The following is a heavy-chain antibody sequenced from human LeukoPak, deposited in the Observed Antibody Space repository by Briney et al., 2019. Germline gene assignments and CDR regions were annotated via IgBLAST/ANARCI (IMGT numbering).Heavy chain of an antibody. Sequence: PGGSLRLSCPASGFTFSNYWMGWVRQAPGKGLEWVANIKPDGSEKYYVDSVKGRFTISKDNTKNSLCLQMNSLGVEDTAMYYCARSTAGLDYWGQGTLVTVSS. CDR3: ARSTAGLDY. D-gene: IGHD5-18*01. CDR2: IKPDGSEK. CDR1: GFTFSNYW. V-gene: IGHV3-7*01. J-gene: IGHJ4*02.